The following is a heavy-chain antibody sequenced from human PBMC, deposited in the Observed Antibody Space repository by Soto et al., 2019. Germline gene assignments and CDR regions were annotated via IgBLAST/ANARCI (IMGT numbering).Heavy chain of an antibody. CDR2: IIPIRGIT. CDR3: ANLSGPLDC. J-gene: IGHJ4*02. Sequence: QVHLVQSGAEVKQPGSSVKVSCKASGGTFTYTINWVRQAPGQGLEWMGRIIPIRGITNYAQKFQGRVTITADKSTSTAYMELTSLRSGDTAVYYCANLSGPLDCWGQGTLVTV. CDR1: GGTFTYT. V-gene: IGHV1-69*02.